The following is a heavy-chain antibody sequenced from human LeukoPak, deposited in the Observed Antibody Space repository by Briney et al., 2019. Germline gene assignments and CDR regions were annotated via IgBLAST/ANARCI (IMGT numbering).Heavy chain of an antibody. Sequence: GGTLRLSCAASGFTFSSYGMSWVRQAPGKGLEWVSGISSSGSTIYYADSVKGRFTISRDNAKNSLYLQMNSLRAEDTAVYYCAELGITMIGGVWGKGTTVTISS. D-gene: IGHD3-10*02. CDR3: AELGITMIGGV. V-gene: IGHV3-48*04. J-gene: IGHJ6*04. CDR2: ISSSGSTI. CDR1: GFTFSSYG.